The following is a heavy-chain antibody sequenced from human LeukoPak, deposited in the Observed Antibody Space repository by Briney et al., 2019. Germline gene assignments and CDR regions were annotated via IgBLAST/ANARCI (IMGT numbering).Heavy chain of an antibody. J-gene: IGHJ6*03. CDR2: IYTSGST. CDR1: GGSISSDNYF. D-gene: IGHD3-10*01. CDR3: ARDKAVMVRGVISNYYYYYMDV. Sequence: SETLSLTCTVSGGSISSDNYFWSWIRQPAGKGLEWIGRIYTSGSTNYNPSLKSRVTISVDTSKNQFSLKLSSVTAADTAVYYCARDKAVMVRGVISNYYYYYMDVWGKGTTVTISS. V-gene: IGHV4-61*02.